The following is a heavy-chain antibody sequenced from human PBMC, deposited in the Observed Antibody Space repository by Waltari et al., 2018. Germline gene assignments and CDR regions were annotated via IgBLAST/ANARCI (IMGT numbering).Heavy chain of an antibody. CDR3: ARNVMIEGSSWDPWFDP. J-gene: IGHJ5*02. D-gene: IGHD6-13*01. V-gene: IGHV4-30-2*01. Sequence: QLQLQESGSGLVKPSQTLSLTCAVSGGSISRGGYSWSWIRQPPGKGLEWIGYIYHSGSTYYNPSLKSRVTISVDRSKNQFSLKLSSVTAADTAVYYCARNVMIEGSSWDPWFDPWGQGTLVTVSS. CDR1: GGSISRGGYS. CDR2: IYHSGST.